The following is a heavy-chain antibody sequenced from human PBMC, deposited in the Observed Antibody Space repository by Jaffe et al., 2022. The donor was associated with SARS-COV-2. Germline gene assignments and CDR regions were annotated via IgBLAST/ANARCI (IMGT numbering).Heavy chain of an antibody. J-gene: IGHJ4*02. Sequence: QLQLQESGPGLVKPSETLSLTCTVSGGSISSSSYYWGWIRQPPGKGLEWIGSIYYSGSTYYNPSLKSRVTISVDTSKNQFSLKLSSVTAADTAVYYCARVKAAAGTGPFDYWGQGTLVTVSS. CDR2: IYYSGST. V-gene: IGHV4-39*01. CDR1: GGSISSSSYY. CDR3: ARVKAAAGTGPFDY. D-gene: IGHD6-13*01.